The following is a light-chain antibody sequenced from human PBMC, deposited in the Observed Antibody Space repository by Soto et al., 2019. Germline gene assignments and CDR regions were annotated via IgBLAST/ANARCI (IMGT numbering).Light chain of an antibody. Sequence: DIQMTQSPSSVSASVGDRVTITCRASQGISSSLAWYQQKPGKATKLLIYAASILQSGVPSRFSGSGSGTDFTLTISSLQPEDFATYYCQQANSFPWTFGQGTKVEIK. CDR1: QGISSS. J-gene: IGKJ1*01. V-gene: IGKV1-12*01. CDR2: AAS. CDR3: QQANSFPWT.